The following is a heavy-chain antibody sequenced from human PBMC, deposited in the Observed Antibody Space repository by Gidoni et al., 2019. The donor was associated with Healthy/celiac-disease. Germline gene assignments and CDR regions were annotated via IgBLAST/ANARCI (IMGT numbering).Heavy chain of an antibody. J-gene: IGHJ4*02. Sequence: EVQLVESGGGLVKPGGSLRLSCAASGFTFSSYSMMWVRQAPGKGLEWVSSISSSSTYIYYADSVKGRFTISRDNAKNSLYLQMNNLRAEDTAVYYCARDPTTAVLFYFDYWGQGTLVTVSS. CDR1: GFTFSSYS. CDR3: ARDPTTAVLFYFDY. V-gene: IGHV3-21*01. CDR2: ISSSSTYI. D-gene: IGHD4-17*01.